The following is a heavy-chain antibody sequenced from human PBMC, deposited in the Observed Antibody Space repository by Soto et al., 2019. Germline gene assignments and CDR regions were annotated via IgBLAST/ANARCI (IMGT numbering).Heavy chain of an antibody. CDR2: IYYSGST. CDR3: AGQYSFGSYGMDV. J-gene: IGHJ6*02. D-gene: IGHD5-18*01. CDR1: GGSISSGGYY. V-gene: IGHV4-31*03. Sequence: SETLSLTCTVSGGSISSGGYYWSWIRQHPGKGLEWIGYIYYSGSTYYNPSLKSRVTISVDTSKNQFSLKLSSVTAAGTAVYYCAGQYSFGSYGMDVWGQGTTVTVSS.